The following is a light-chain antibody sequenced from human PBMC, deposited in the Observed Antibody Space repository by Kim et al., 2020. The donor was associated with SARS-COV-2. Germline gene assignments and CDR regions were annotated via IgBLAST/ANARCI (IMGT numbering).Light chain of an antibody. CDR2: EVS. CDR3: SSYTSSNTWV. CDR1: SSDVGGYNY. V-gene: IGLV2-14*01. J-gene: IGLJ3*02. Sequence: QSALTQPASVSVSPGQSITISCTGTSSDVGGYNYVSWYQQHPGKAPKLMIYEVSNRPSGVSNRFSGSKSGNTASLTISGPQAEDEADYYCSSYTSSNTWVFGGGTQLTVL.